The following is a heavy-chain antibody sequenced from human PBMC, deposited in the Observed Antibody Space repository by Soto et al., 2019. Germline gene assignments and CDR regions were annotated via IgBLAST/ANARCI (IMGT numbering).Heavy chain of an antibody. CDR1: GDSISTYY. CDR2: IYYSGST. D-gene: IGHD3-9*01. CDR3: AKESHEGYDILTGYPKSYYMDV. V-gene: IGHV4-59*01. J-gene: IGHJ6*03. Sequence: SETLSLTCAVSGDSISTYYWSWIRQPPGKGLEWIGYIYYSGSTNYNPSLKSRVTMSVDTSKNQFSLKLSSVTAADTAVYYCAKESHEGYDILTGYPKSYYMDVWGKGTTVTVSS.